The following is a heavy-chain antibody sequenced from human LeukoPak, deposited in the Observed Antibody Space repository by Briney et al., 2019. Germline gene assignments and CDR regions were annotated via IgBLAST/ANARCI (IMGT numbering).Heavy chain of an antibody. CDR3: ARLYYDFWSGTPPYYYMDV. CDR1: GYSFTSYW. V-gene: IGHV5-51*01. Sequence: GESLKISCKGSGYSFTSYWIGWVRQMPGKGLEWMGIIYPGDSDTRYSPSFQGQVTISADKSISTAYLQWSSLKASDTAMYYCARLYYDFWSGTPPYYYMDVWGKGTTVTVSS. CDR2: IYPGDSDT. J-gene: IGHJ6*03. D-gene: IGHD3-3*01.